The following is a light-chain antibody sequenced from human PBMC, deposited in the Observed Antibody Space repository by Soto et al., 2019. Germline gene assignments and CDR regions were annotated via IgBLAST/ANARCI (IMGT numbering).Light chain of an antibody. CDR2: GAS. J-gene: IGKJ1*01. Sequence: EVVMTHSPATLSVSPWEIVTLSCTASQSVSGNLAWYQQKPGQAPRLLIHGASTRATDIPARFSGSGSGTDFSLTISRLEPEDFAVYYCQQYGSSGTFGQGTKVDIK. CDR1: QSVSGN. CDR3: QQYGSSGT. V-gene: IGKV3-15*01.